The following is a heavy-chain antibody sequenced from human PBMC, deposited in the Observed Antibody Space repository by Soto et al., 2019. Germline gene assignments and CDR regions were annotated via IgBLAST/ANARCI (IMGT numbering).Heavy chain of an antibody. V-gene: IGHV3-30-3*01. CDR1: GFTFSSYA. J-gene: IGHJ4*02. D-gene: IGHD3-16*01. CDR2: ISYDGSNK. CDR3: ARDGHAYDY. Sequence: GGSLRLSCAASGFTFSSYAMHWVRQAPGKGLEWVAVISYDGSNKYYADSVKGRFTISRVNSKNTLYLQMNSLRGEDTAVYYCARDGHAYDYWGRGTLVTVSS.